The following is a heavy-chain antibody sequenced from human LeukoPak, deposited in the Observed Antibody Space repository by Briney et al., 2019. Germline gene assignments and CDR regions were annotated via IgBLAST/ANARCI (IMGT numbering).Heavy chain of an antibody. J-gene: IGHJ4*02. CDR2: ISGNSDNT. CDR3: AKGWETSGYYNGFDC. D-gene: IGHD3-3*01. V-gene: IGHV3-23*01. CDR1: GFTFNNFA. Sequence: GSLRLSCTASGFTFNNFAMSWVRQAPGKGLEWVSAISGNSDNTYYADSVKGRFTISRDNSKNTLYLQMSSLRAEDTAVFYCAKGWETSGYYNGFDCWGQGTLVTVSS.